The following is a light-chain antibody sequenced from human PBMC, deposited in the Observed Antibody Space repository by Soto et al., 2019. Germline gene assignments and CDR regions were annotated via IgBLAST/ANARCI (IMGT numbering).Light chain of an antibody. CDR3: TSYTGSSSSTPYV. J-gene: IGLJ1*01. CDR2: DVT. V-gene: IGLV2-14*03. Sequence: QSALTQPASVSGSPGQSITISCTGTSSDVGGYNFVSWYQHHPGKAPKLMIYDVTNRPSGVSNRFSGSKSGTTASVTISGLQAEDEADYYCTSYTGSSSSTPYVFGTGTKLTVL. CDR1: SSDVGGYNF.